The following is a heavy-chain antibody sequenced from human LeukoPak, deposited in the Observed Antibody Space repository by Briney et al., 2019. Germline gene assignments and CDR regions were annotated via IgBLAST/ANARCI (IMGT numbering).Heavy chain of an antibody. J-gene: IGHJ4*02. Sequence: PGGSLRLSCAASGFTFSSYAMNWVRQAPGKGLEWVALISYDGSNKNYADSVKGRFTISRDNSKNTLSLQMNSLRAEDTAVYYCAKAQDPIAAAGTSPFDYWGQGTLVTVSS. CDR3: AKAQDPIAAAGTSPFDY. D-gene: IGHD6-13*01. CDR2: ISYDGSNK. CDR1: GFTFSSYA. V-gene: IGHV3-30-3*01.